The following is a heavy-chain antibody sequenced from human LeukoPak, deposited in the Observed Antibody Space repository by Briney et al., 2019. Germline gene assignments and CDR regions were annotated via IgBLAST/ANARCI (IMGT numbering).Heavy chain of an antibody. V-gene: IGHV1-3*01. CDR1: GYTFTSYA. Sequence: ASVKVSCKASGYTFTSYAMHWVRQAPGQRLEWMGWINAGNGNTKYSQKFQGRVTITRDTSASIAYMELSSLRSEDTAVYYCARDGATMVRGVKDYWGQGTLVTVSS. D-gene: IGHD3-10*01. CDR3: ARDGATMVRGVKDY. CDR2: INAGNGNT. J-gene: IGHJ4*02.